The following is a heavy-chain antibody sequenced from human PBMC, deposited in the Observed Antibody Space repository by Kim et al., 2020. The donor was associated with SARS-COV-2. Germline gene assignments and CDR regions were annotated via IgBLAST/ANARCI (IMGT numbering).Heavy chain of an antibody. CDR3: ARGTGDGS. CDR2: GSLM. Sequence: GSLMSYADSVKGRFTISRDNAKNTLYLQMNSLRAEDTAVYYCARGTGDGSWGQGTLVTVSS. V-gene: IGHV3-74*01. D-gene: IGHD7-27*01. J-gene: IGHJ1*01.